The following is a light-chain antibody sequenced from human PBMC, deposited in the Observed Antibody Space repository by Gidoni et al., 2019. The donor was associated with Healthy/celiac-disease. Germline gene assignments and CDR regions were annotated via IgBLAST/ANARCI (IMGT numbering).Light chain of an antibody. J-gene: IGKJ4*01. CDR2: AAS. CDR1: QRISSY. CDR3: QQSYSTPLT. Sequence: DIKVTPHPSSTSASAGDRVTIPCRASQRISSYLKWYQQKPGNAPKLLIYAASSLQSGVPSRCSGSGSGTDFTLTISSLQPEDFATYYCQQSYSTPLTFGGGTKVEIK. V-gene: IGKV1-39*01.